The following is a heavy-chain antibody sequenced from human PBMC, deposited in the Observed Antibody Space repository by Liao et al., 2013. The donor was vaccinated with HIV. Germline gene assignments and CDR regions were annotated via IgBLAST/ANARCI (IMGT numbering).Heavy chain of an antibody. CDR2: IYTSGST. CDR1: GGSFSGYY. V-gene: IGHV4-59*10. CDR3: ARGSSPFTLFGVAQYYFDY. Sequence: QVQLQQWGAGLLKPSETLSLTCAVYGGSFSGYYWSWIRQPAGKGLEWIGRIYTSGSTNYNPSLKSRVTLSIDTSKNQFSLKLSSVTAADTAVYYCARGSSPFTLFGVAQYYFDYWGQGTLVTVSS. J-gene: IGHJ4*02. D-gene: IGHD3-3*01.